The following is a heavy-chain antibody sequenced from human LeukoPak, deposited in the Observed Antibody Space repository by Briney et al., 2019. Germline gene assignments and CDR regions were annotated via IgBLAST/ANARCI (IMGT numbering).Heavy chain of an antibody. CDR2: IYYSGST. J-gene: IGHJ4*02. D-gene: IGHD3-22*01. CDR1: GGSISSYY. Sequence: SETPSLTCTVSGGSISSYYWSWIRQPPGKGLEWIGYIYYSGSTNYNPSLKSRVTISVDTSKNQFSLKPSSVTAADTAVYYCARGYYYDSSGYYPFDYWGQGTLVTVSS. V-gene: IGHV4-59*01. CDR3: ARGYYYDSSGYYPFDY.